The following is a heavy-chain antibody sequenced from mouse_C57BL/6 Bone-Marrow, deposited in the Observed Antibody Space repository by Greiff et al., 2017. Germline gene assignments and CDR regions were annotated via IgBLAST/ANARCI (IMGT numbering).Heavy chain of an antibody. V-gene: IGHV14-4*01. Sequence: EVQLQQSGAELVRPGASVKLSCTASGFNIKDDYMHWVKQRPDQGLEWIGWIDPENGDTEYASQFQGKATITADTYSNTAYLQLSSLTSEDTAVYCCTTGPYDGYYVPPTYFDYWGQGTTLPVSS. J-gene: IGHJ2*01. D-gene: IGHD2-3*01. CDR3: TTGPYDGYYVPPTYFDY. CDR1: GFNIKDDY. CDR2: IDPENGDT.